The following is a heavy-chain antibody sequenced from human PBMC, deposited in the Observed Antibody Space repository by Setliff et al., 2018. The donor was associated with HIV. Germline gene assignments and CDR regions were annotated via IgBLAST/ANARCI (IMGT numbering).Heavy chain of an antibody. J-gene: IGHJ6*02. V-gene: IGHV3-66*01. CDR1: GFTFSDYY. Sequence: LRLSCAASGFTFSDYYMSWIRQAPGKGLEWVSSISGGSTYYTDSRKGRFTISRDNSKSTLYLQMNSLRAEDTAVYYCAKDFARYSSYYHGMDVWGQGTTVTVSS. CDR2: ISGGST. CDR3: AKDFARYSSYYHGMDV. D-gene: IGHD5-18*01.